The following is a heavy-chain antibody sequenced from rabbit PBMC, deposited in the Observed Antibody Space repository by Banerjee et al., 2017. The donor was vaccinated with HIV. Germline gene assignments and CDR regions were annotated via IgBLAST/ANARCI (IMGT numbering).Heavy chain of an antibody. CDR2: IDTNDGDT. Sequence: QSLEESGGGLVKPGASLTLTCKASGFDFNGFSFNSGYDMCWVRQAPGKGLEWVACIDTNDGDTDYANWPKGRFTISKTSSTTVTLQMTSLTAADTATYFCARNYVNAFDPWGPGTLVTVS. J-gene: IGHJ2*01. CDR1: GFDFNGFSFNSGYD. V-gene: IGHV1S40*01. D-gene: IGHD1-1*01. CDR3: ARNYVNAFDP.